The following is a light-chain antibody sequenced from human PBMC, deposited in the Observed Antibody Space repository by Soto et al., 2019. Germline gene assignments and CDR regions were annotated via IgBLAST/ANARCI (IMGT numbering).Light chain of an antibody. CDR1: QRITTY. Sequence: IHMTQSPSSLSASVGDRVTITCRASQRITTYLNWYQRKPGKAPKLLISTAATLQGGVPSRFSGSGSGTDFTLAITTLQAEDFATYFCQQSYSTPYTFGQGTKLEIK. J-gene: IGKJ2*01. CDR2: TAA. V-gene: IGKV1-39*01. CDR3: QQSYSTPYT.